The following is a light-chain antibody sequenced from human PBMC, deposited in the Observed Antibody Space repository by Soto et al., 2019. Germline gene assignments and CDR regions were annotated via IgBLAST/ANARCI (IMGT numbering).Light chain of an antibody. CDR1: QSVSSSQ. CDR3: QQYGTPRSVT. V-gene: IGKV3-20*01. Sequence: EIVLTQSPGTLSLSPGEGATLSCRAVQSVSSSQLAWYQQEPGQAPRLLVYGASSRATGIPEGFSGSGFGTDFTLTISKVEPEDFAVYYCQQYGTPRSVTFGQGTRLEI. CDR2: GAS. J-gene: IGKJ5*01.